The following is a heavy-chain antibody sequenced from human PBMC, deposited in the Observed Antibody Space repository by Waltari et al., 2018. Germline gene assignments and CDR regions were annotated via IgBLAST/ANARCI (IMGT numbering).Heavy chain of an antibody. J-gene: IGHJ6*02. CDR2: IDWRSGRI. CDR3: TKDLLPGGADV. V-gene: IGHV3-9*01. Sequence: EVQLMESGGGLVQPGRSLSLSCAGSRFTFDGYAMHWVRQVPGRALEWVSGIDWRSGRIAYADSVKGRFIISRDDARKSLNLQMNTLGVDDTAVYYCTKDLLPGGADVWGRGTTVTVSS. CDR1: RFTFDGYA. D-gene: IGHD2-15*01.